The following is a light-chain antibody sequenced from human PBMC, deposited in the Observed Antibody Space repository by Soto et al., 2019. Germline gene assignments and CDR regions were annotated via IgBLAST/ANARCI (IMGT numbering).Light chain of an antibody. CDR1: TSDVGDYNF. J-gene: IGLJ1*01. V-gene: IGLV2-11*01. CDR3: CSYAGTYTYV. CDR2: DVT. Sequence: QSALTQPRSVSGSPGQSVTISCTGTTSDVGDYNFVSWYQQHPGNAPKLMIYDVTKRPSGIPNRFSGSKSGNTASLTISGLQVEDEADYYCCSYAGTYTYVFGTRTKVTVL.